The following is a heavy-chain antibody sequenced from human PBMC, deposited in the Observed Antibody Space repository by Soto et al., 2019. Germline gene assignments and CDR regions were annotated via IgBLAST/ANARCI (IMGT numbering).Heavy chain of an antibody. CDR2: IIPIFDKP. CDR1: GGSFSTYA. Sequence: QVQLVQSGTEVRKPGSSVKVSCKAPGGSFSTYAISWVRQAPGQGLEWMGVIIPIFDKPDYGQKFQGRLTITADESTTTAYMELSNLRSEDTAMYYCARAKDRAELGGNYYYIMDVWGQGTTVAVSS. V-gene: IGHV1-69*12. D-gene: IGHD1-26*01. CDR3: ARAKDRAELGGNYYYIMDV. J-gene: IGHJ6*02.